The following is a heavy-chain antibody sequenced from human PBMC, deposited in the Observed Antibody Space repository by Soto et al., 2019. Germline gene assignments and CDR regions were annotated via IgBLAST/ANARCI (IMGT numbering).Heavy chain of an antibody. V-gene: IGHV4-61*01. CDR3: AREGRFSIVRGLRRGGWIDP. D-gene: IGHD3-10*01. Sequence: QVQLQESGPGLVKPSETLSLTCSVSGDSVTSGSYYWTWIRQPPGKGLEWIGFIYYNGSTKYSPSLKSRVTISIDTSKNQFSLRLRSLTAADTAVYYCAREGRFSIVRGLRRGGWIDPWGQGTLVTVSS. CDR1: GDSVTSGSYY. CDR2: IYYNGST. J-gene: IGHJ5*02.